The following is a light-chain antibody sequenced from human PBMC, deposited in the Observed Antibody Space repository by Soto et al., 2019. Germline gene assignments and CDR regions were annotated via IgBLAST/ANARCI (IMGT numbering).Light chain of an antibody. CDR3: QQYDNLLPT. V-gene: IGKV1-33*01. J-gene: IGKJ5*01. CDR1: QDISNY. Sequence: DIQMTQSPSSLSASVGDRVTITCQASQDISNYLNWYQQKPGKAPKLLIYDASNLETGVPSRVRGSGYGRDFTFTISSLQPEDIATYYCQQYDNLLPTFGQGTRLESK. CDR2: DAS.